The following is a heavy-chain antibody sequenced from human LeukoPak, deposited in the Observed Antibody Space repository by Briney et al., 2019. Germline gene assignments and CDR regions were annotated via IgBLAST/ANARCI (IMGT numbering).Heavy chain of an antibody. CDR2: IRYDGIET. CDR1: GFTLNSYW. CDR3: ERGWPFYSRGWYFDY. Sequence: PGGSLRLSRPASGFTLNSYWLRWVRQAPGKGLEWVAHIRYDGIETYYVESVKGRFTISRDNGKNSLYLRMNSLRGEDTVVINFERGWPFYSRGWYFDYWGQGTLVTVSS. D-gene: IGHD6-19*01. V-gene: IGHV3-7*01. J-gene: IGHJ4*02.